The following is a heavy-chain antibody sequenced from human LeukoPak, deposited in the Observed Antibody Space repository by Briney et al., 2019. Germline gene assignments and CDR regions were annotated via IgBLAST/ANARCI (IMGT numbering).Heavy chain of an antibody. J-gene: IGHJ4*02. D-gene: IGHD6-19*01. CDR1: GFTFDDYA. Sequence: GGSLRLSCAASGFTFDDYAMHWVRQAPGKGLVWVSGISWNSGSIGYADSVKGRFTISRDNAKNSLYLQMNSLRAEDTALYYCAKDLEAVAGTGFDYWGQGTLVTVSS. CDR3: AKDLEAVAGTGFDY. V-gene: IGHV3-9*01. CDR2: ISWNSGSI.